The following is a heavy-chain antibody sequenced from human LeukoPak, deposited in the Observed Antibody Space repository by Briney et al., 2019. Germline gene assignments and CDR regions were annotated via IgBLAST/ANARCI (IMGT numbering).Heavy chain of an antibody. V-gene: IGHV3-23*01. Sequence: GGSLRLSCAASGFTFNSYAMSWVRQAPGKGLEWVSAISGNGGRTYYADSVKGRFTVSRDNSKNTLFLQMNSLRAEDTAIYYCAKERDYGPADYWGQGTLVTVSS. CDR2: ISGNGGRT. CDR3: AKERDYGPADY. D-gene: IGHD4/OR15-4a*01. CDR1: GFTFNSYA. J-gene: IGHJ4*02.